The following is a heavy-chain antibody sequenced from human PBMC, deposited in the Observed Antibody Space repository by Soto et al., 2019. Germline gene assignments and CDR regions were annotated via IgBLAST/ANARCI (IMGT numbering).Heavy chain of an antibody. CDR3: ARPRVYCSSTSCSSLGAFDI. CDR2: INPNSGGT. D-gene: IGHD2-2*01. Sequence: ASVKVSCKASGYTFTGYYMHWVRQAPGQGLEWMGWINPNSGGTNYAQKFQGWVTMTRDTSISTAYMELSRLRSDDTAVYYFARPRVYCSSTSCSSLGAFDIWGQGTMVTV. CDR1: GYTFTGYY. J-gene: IGHJ3*02. V-gene: IGHV1-2*04.